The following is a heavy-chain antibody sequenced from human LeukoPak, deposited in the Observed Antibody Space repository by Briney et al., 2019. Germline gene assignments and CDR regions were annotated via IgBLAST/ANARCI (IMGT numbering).Heavy chain of an antibody. CDR2: IIPILGIA. J-gene: IGHJ3*02. CDR1: GGTFSSYA. D-gene: IGHD3-22*01. CDR3: TREGVYSPDGSGYHRDAFDI. V-gene: IGHV1-69*04. Sequence: ASVKVSCKASGGTFSSYAISWVRQAPGQGLEWMGRIIPILGIANYAQKFQGRVTITADKSTNTAHMELSSLRSEDTAVYYCTREGVYSPDGSGYHRDAFDIWVQGTVVTVSS.